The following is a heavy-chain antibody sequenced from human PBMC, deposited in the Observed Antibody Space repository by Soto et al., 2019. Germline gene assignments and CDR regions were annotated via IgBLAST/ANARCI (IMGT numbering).Heavy chain of an antibody. J-gene: IGHJ5*02. CDR2: ISYSGST. V-gene: IGHV4-59*01. Sequence: SETLSLTCTVSGGSFSRYYWSWIRQPPGKGLEWIGYISYSGSTSYNPSLKSRVTISVDTSKNQFSLKLSSVTAADTAMYYCARQAVPAATLSWFDPWGQGTLVTVSS. D-gene: IGHD2-2*01. CDR3: ARQAVPAATLSWFDP. CDR1: GGSFSRYY.